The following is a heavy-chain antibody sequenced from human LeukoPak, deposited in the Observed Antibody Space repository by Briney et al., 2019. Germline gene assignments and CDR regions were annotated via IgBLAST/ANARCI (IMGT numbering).Heavy chain of an antibody. D-gene: IGHD3-22*01. CDR3: ARLNYYDSSGYWFDP. J-gene: IGHJ5*02. V-gene: IGHV5-51*01. CDR1: GYSLTSYW. Sequence: GESLKISCKGSGYSLTSYWIGWVRQMPGKGLEWMGIIYPGDSDTRYSPSFQGQVTISADKSISTAYLQWSSLKASDTAMYYCARLNYYDSSGYWFDPWGQGTLVTVSS. CDR2: IYPGDSDT.